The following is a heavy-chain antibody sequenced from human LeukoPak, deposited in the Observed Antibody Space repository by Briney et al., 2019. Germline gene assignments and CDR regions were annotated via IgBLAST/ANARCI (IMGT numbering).Heavy chain of an antibody. Sequence: GEPLQISCKGSGYSFASYWIGWVRQLPGKGLEWMGVIYPGDSDTRYSPSFQGQVTISADKSISTAYLQWSSLKASDTAMYFCARHRQTVTTGYFDSWGQGTLVTVSS. CDR3: ARHRQTVTTGYFDS. V-gene: IGHV5-51*01. CDR1: GYSFASYW. D-gene: IGHD4-17*01. CDR2: IYPGDSDT. J-gene: IGHJ4*02.